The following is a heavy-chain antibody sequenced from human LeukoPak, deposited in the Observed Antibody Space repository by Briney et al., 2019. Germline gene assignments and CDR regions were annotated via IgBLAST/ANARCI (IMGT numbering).Heavy chain of an antibody. CDR2: IIPIFGTA. Sequence: ASVKVSCKASGGTFRSYAISWVRQAPGQGLEWMGRIIPIFGTANYAQKFQGRVTITTDESTSTAYMELSSLRSEDTAVYYCARGGYYGSGSLMVNWFDPWGQGTLVTVSS. CDR1: GGTFRSYA. V-gene: IGHV1-69*05. D-gene: IGHD3-10*01. CDR3: ARGGYYGSGSLMVNWFDP. J-gene: IGHJ5*02.